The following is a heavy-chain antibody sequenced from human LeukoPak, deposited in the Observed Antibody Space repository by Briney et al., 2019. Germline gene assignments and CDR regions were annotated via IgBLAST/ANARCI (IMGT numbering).Heavy chain of an antibody. D-gene: IGHD5/OR15-5a*01. CDR2: IYSTGNT. CDR3: ARGGLYAFHF. CDR1: GGTISSGGYY. J-gene: IGHJ4*02. V-gene: IGHV4-31*03. Sequence: MPSETLSLTCTVSGGTISSGGYYWIWIRQQPGKGLEWIGYIYSTGNTYYNPSLKSRVTMSAVTSKNQFSLRLTSVTAADTAVYYCARGGLYAFHFWGQGTLVTVSS.